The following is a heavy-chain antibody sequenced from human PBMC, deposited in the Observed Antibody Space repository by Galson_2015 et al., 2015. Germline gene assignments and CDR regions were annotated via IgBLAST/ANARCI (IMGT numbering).Heavy chain of an antibody. CDR3: ARDPLWDRTVGFDY. D-gene: IGHD3-16*01. CDR1: GFTFSSDW. J-gene: IGHJ4*02. Sequence: SLRLSCAASGFTFSSDWMHWVRQAPGKGLVWTSRINSDGTSKTYADSVKGRFTISRDNAKNTLYLQMNSLRAEDTAVYYCARDPLWDRTVGFDYWGQGTLVTVSS. V-gene: IGHV3-74*01. CDR2: INSDGTSK.